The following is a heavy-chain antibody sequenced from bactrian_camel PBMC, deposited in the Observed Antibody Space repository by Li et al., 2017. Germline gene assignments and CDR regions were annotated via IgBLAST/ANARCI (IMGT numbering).Heavy chain of an antibody. CDR1: GATYSAIY. D-gene: IGHD3*01. V-gene: IGHV3S53*01. J-gene: IGHJ4*01. CDR2: IDRAGTT. Sequence: HVQLVESGGSLVQPGGSLRLSCAASGATYSAIYVGWFRQAPGKEREGVARIDRAGTTWYRDSVKGRFTISKDNAKRSLYLQMNSLKPEDTATYYCAARFMGLSCLYGYSVLGQGTQVTVS.